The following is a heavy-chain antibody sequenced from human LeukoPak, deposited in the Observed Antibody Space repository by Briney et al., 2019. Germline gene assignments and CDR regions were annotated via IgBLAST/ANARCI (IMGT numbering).Heavy chain of an antibody. D-gene: IGHD5-12*01. Sequence: ASVKVSCKASGFTFTAYHMHWVRQAPGQGLEWMGWINPNSGGTNYAQRVQGRVTMTTDTSTSTAYMELRSLRSDDTAVYYCATTRRSGYVTFDYWGQGTLVTVSS. CDR1: GFTFTAYH. V-gene: IGHV1-2*02. J-gene: IGHJ4*02. CDR3: ATTRRSGYVTFDY. CDR2: INPNSGGT.